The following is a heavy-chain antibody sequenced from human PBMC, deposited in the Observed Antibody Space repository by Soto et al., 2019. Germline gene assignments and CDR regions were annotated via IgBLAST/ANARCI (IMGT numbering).Heavy chain of an antibody. CDR1: GFDVTTNC. Sequence: PGGSLRLSCVGSGFDVTTNCMRWVRQAPGKGLECVSIVCTGGATHYADSVKGRFTISRDRSKNTVHLQMNSLRAEDTAVYYCAREARLPYSSGWSASWGMDVWGQGTTVTVSS. CDR2: VCTGGAT. CDR3: AREARLPYSSGWSASWGMDV. D-gene: IGHD6-19*01. J-gene: IGHJ6*02. V-gene: IGHV3-53*01.